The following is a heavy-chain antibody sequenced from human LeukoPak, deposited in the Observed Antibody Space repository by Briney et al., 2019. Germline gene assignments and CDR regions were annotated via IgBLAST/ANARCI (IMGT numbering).Heavy chain of an antibody. CDR1: GFIFSSYG. CDR3: ARGLRTLGGGGPDY. Sequence: GGTLRLPCAASGFIFSSYGMSWVRQAPGKGLEWVSAISGSGGSTYYADSVKGRFTISRDNSKNTVYLQMNSLRAEDTAMYYCARGLRTLGGGGPDYWGQGTLVTVSS. CDR2: ISGSGGST. V-gene: IGHV3-23*01. J-gene: IGHJ4*02. D-gene: IGHD3-16*01.